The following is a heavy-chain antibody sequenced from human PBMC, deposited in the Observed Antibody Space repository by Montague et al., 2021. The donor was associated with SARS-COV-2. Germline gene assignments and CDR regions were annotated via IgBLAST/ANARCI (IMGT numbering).Heavy chain of an antibody. CDR1: GGSISPYY. D-gene: IGHD3-3*01. J-gene: IGHJ6*02. CDR3: ARWGEYYDSPYYYYAMDV. CDR2: TSYSGST. V-gene: IGHV4-59*12. Sequence: SETLSLTCTVSGGSISPYYWSWIRQSPGKGLECIGYTSYSGSTDYNPSLTSRVTISIDTSKNQCSLKLSSVTAADTAVYYCARWGEYYDSPYYYYAMDVWGQGTTVTVSS.